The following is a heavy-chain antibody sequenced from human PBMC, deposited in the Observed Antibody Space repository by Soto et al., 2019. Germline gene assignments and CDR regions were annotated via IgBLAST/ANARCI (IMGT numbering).Heavy chain of an antibody. Sequence: QVQLVESGGGVVQPGRSLRLSCAASGFTFSRFGMHWVRQAPGKGLEWVTAISYDGSNKYSSDSVKGRFTISRDNSKNTLYLQMDSLRAEDTAVYYCVKGDLLLHSYAGYDLLDYWCQGTLVTVSS. CDR1: GFTFSRFG. J-gene: IGHJ4*02. CDR2: ISYDGSNK. D-gene: IGHD5-12*01. CDR3: VKGDLLLHSYAGYDLLDY. V-gene: IGHV3-30*18.